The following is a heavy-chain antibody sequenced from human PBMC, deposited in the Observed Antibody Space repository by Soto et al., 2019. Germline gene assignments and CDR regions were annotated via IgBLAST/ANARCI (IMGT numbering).Heavy chain of an antibody. CDR1: GFTFSSYG. D-gene: IGHD4-4*01. CDR3: AKDPDYKPPSYYYYMDV. V-gene: IGHV3-30*18. J-gene: IGHJ6*03. CDR2: ISYDGSNK. Sequence: GGSLRLSCAASGFTFSSYGMHWVRQAPGKGLEWVAVISYDGSNKYYADSVKGRFTISRDNSKNTLYLQMNSLRAEDTAVYYCAKDPDYKPPSYYYYMDVWGQGTTVTVSS.